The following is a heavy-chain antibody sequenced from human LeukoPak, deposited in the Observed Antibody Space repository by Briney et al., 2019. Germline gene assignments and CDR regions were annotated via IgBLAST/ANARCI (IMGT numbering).Heavy chain of an antibody. J-gene: IGHJ5*02. Sequence: PSETLSLTCTVSGGSISSYYWSWIRQPPGKGLKWIGYVFYTGSTYKNPSLGSRVTISLVTSKNRFSLTLTSVTAADTAVYYCARHPSGVAPFDPWGRGTLVTVSS. D-gene: IGHD3-3*01. CDR1: GGSISSYY. CDR3: ARHPSGVAPFDP. CDR2: VFYTGST. V-gene: IGHV4-59*08.